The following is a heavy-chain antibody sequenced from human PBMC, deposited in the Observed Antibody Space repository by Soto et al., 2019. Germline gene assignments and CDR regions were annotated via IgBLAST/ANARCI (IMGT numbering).Heavy chain of an antibody. CDR2: ISSSSSTI. Sequence: EVQLVESGGGLVQPGGSLRLSCAASGFTFTTYNMNWVRQAPGKGLEWVSYISSSSSTIYYADYVKGRFTISRDNAKNSLYLQMNRLRDEDTAVYYCARGHYHYYGMDVWGQGTTVTVSS. CDR3: ARGHYHYYGMDV. J-gene: IGHJ6*02. CDR1: GFTFTTYN. V-gene: IGHV3-48*02.